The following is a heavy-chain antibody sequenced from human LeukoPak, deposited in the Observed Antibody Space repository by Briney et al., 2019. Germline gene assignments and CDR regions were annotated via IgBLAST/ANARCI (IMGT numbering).Heavy chain of an antibody. D-gene: IGHD3-16*01. CDR3: ARGLLLQS. CDR1: GFTFSRHT. V-gene: IGHV3-48*04. Sequence: PGGSLRLSCAASGFTFSRHTMNWVRQAPGKGLEWVSYISSSSSTIYYADSVKGRFTISRDNAKNSLYLQMNSLRAEDTAVYYCARGLLLQSGGQGTMVTVSS. CDR2: ISSSSSTI. J-gene: IGHJ3*01.